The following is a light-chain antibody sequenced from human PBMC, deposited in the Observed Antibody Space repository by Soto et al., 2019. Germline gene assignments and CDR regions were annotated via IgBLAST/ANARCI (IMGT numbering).Light chain of an antibody. Sequence: ETLMTQSPATLSVSPGERVTLSCRASQSVSSDLAWYQQKPGQAPRLLIFGATTRATSIPARFSGSRSGTEFTLTISSLQSEDFAVYYWQQYNTWPRTFGQGTKVEPK. CDR2: GAT. V-gene: IGKV3-15*01. J-gene: IGKJ1*01. CDR3: QQYNTWPRT. CDR1: QSVSSD.